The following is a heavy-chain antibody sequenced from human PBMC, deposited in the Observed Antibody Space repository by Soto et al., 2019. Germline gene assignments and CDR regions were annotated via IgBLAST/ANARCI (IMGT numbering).Heavy chain of an antibody. CDR1: GFTFSSYW. D-gene: IGHD3-10*01. J-gene: IGHJ6*02. Sequence: GGSLRLSCAASGFTFSSYWMSWVRQAPGKGLEWVANIKQDGSEKYYVDSVKGRFTISRDNAKNSLYLQMNSLRAEDTAVYYCARDIGGSGSYFEYYYGMDVWGQGTTVTVSS. V-gene: IGHV3-7*03. CDR3: ARDIGGSGSYFEYYYGMDV. CDR2: IKQDGSEK.